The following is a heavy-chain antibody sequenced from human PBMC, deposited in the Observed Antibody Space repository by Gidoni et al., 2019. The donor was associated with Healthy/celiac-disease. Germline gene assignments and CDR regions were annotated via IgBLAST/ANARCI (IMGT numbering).Heavy chain of an antibody. CDR2: IYYRGST. J-gene: IGHJ4*02. V-gene: IGHV4-39*01. CDR3: ASLGGNSGAPNFDD. D-gene: IGHD2-21*02. Sequence: LPLQESGPGLVKPSATLSLTCTVSGGSISRSSYYWGWIRQPPGKGLEWIGSIYYRGSTYYNPSIKSRVTISVDTSKNQFSLKRSSVTAADTAVYYCASLGGNSGAPNFDDWGQGTLVTVSS. CDR1: GGSISRSSYY.